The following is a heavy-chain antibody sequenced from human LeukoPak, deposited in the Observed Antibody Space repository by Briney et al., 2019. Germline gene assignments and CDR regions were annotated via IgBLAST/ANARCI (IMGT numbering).Heavy chain of an antibody. Sequence: PGGSLRLSCATSGFTFSSYWTNWVRQAPGEGLEWVANIKQDGSEKHYVDSEKGRFTISRDNATNSQYLQMNRPRAADTAVYCCAELGNTVIGGVWGKGTTVTISS. CDR3: AELGNTVIGGV. D-gene: IGHD3-16*02. V-gene: IGHV3-7*01. CDR2: IKQDGSEK. J-gene: IGHJ6*04. CDR1: GFTFSSYW.